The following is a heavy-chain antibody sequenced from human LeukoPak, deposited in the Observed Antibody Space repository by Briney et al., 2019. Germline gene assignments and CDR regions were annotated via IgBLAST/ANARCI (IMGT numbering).Heavy chain of an antibody. V-gene: IGHV3-30*19. CDR3: ARDLGYCSGGSCYEYYYYYGMDV. J-gene: IGHJ6*02. CDR1: GFTFSSYG. D-gene: IGHD2-15*01. Sequence: PGGSLRLSCAASGFTFSSYGMHWVRQAPGKGLEWVAVISYDGSNKYYADSVKGRFTISRDNSKNTLYLQMNSLRAEDTAVYYCARDLGYCSGGSCYEYYYYYGMDVWGQGTTVTVSS. CDR2: ISYDGSNK.